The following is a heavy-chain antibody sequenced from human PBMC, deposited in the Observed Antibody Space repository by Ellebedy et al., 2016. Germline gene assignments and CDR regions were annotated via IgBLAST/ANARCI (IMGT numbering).Heavy chain of an antibody. D-gene: IGHD2-15*01. CDR3: ARELGYPHAFDI. V-gene: IGHV3-21*01. CDR1: GFTFSSYS. CDR2: ISSSSSYI. J-gene: IGHJ3*02. Sequence: GESLKISCAASGFTFSSYSMNWVRQAPGKGLEWVSSISSSSSYIYYADSVKGRFTISRDNAKNSLYLQMNSLRAEDTAVYYCARELGYPHAFDIWGQGTMVTVSS.